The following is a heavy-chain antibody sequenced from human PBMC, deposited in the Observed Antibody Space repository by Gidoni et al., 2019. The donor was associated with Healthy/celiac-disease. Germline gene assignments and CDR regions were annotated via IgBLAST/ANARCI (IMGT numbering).Heavy chain of an antibody. CDR2: IGTAGDT. V-gene: IGHV3-13*04. D-gene: IGHD3-16*01. CDR3: ARAGRPMITFGGVTPYYFDY. Sequence: EVQLVESGGGLVQPGGSLRCSCAASVFPFSSYAIHWVRQATGKGLEWVSAIGTAGDTYYPGSVKGRFTISRENAKNSLYLQMNSLRAGDTAVYYCARAGRPMITFGGVTPYYFDYWGQGTLVTVSS. CDR1: VFPFSSYA. J-gene: IGHJ4*02.